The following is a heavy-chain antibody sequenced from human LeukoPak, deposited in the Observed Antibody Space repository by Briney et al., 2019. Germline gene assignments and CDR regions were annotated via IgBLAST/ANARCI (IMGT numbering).Heavy chain of an antibody. V-gene: IGHV5-51*01. CDR2: IYPGDSDT. CDR3: ARADTAMVYFDY. D-gene: IGHD5-18*01. J-gene: IGHJ4*02. Sequence: GESLKISCKGSGYTFANHWIGWVRQMPGKGLEWMGIIYPGDSDTRYSPSFQGQVTMSADKSISTAYLQWSSLKDSDTAMYYCARADTAMVYFDYWGQGTLVTVSS. CDR1: GYTFANHW.